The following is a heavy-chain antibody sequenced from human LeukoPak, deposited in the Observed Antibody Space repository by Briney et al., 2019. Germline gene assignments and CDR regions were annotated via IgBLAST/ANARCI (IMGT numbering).Heavy chain of an antibody. Sequence: GGSLRLSCAASGFTFSSYGMHWVRQSPGKGLEWVAFIPYDGGNKYYADSVKGRFTISRDKSKNTVYLQMNSLRVEDTAVYYCAKGYDYGDYATDYWGQGTLVTVSS. V-gene: IGHV3-30*02. CDR1: GFTFSSYG. J-gene: IGHJ4*02. D-gene: IGHD4-17*01. CDR3: AKGYDYGDYATDY. CDR2: IPYDGGNK.